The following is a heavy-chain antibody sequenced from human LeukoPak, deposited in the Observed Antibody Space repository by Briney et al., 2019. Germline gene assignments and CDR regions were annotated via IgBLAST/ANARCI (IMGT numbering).Heavy chain of an antibody. CDR1: GFTFSSYW. Sequence: GGSLRLSCAASGFTFSSYWMSWVRQAPGKGLEWVANIKQDGSDKYYVDSVKGRFTISRDNAKNSLYLQINSLRAEDTAVYYCARNAADCTTSACYDSWGQGTLVTVSS. D-gene: IGHD2-8*01. CDR3: ARNAADCTTSACYDS. V-gene: IGHV3-7*03. J-gene: IGHJ4*02. CDR2: IKQDGSDK.